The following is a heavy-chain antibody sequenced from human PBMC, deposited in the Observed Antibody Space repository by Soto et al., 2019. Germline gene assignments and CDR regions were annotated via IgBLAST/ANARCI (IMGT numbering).Heavy chain of an antibody. CDR1: GYSFTSYW. CDR3: ASRYYGDYRSYYYGMDV. D-gene: IGHD4-17*01. V-gene: IGHV5-10-1*01. CDR2: IDPSDSYT. J-gene: IGHJ6*02. Sequence: PGESLKISCQGSGYSFTSYWISWVRQMPGKGLEWMGRIDPSDSYTNYSPSFQGHVTISADKSISTAYLQWSSLKASDTAMYYCASRYYGDYRSYYYGMDVWGQGTTVTVSS.